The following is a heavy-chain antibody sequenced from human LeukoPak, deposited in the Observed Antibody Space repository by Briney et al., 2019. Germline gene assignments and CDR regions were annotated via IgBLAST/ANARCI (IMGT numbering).Heavy chain of an antibody. V-gene: IGHV1-18*01. CDR1: GYTFTSYG. CDR3: ARAPNYSGSGSPFWEV. CDR2: ISAYNGNT. J-gene: IGHJ4*02. Sequence: GASVKVSCKASGYTFTSYGISWVRQAPGQGLEWMGWISAYNGNTNYAQKLQGRVTMTTDTSTSTSFMELRSLTSDDTAVYYCARAPNYSGSGSPFWEVWGQGTLVTVSS. D-gene: IGHD3-10*01.